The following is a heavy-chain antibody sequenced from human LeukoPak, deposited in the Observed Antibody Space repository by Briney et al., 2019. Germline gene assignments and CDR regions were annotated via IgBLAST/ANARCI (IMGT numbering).Heavy chain of an antibody. J-gene: IGHJ5*02. CDR2: IYYSGST. D-gene: IGHD3-9*01. Sequence: PSETLSLTCTVSGGSIRSYYWSWIRQPPGKGLEWIGYIYYSGSTNYNPSLKGRVTISVDTSKNQFSLKLSSVTAADTAVYYCARATIFPPYNWFDPWGQGTLVTVSS. CDR1: GGSIRSYY. V-gene: IGHV4-59*01. CDR3: ARATIFPPYNWFDP.